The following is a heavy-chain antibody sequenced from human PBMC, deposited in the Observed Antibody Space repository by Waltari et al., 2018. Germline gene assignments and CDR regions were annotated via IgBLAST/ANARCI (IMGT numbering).Heavy chain of an antibody. CDR3: ARRDRTVSDFDY. CDR1: NYSISSGYY. V-gene: IGHV4-38-2*01. J-gene: IGHJ4*02. CDR2: ICHSAGT. D-gene: IGHD4-17*01. Sequence: QVQLQESGPGLVKPSETLSLTCPLPNYSISSGYYLGWIPQPPGKGLEWIGNICHSAGTYYNPSLKSRVTVSVETSKNQFSLKLNSVTAADTAVYYCARRDRTVSDFDYWGQGTLVTVSS.